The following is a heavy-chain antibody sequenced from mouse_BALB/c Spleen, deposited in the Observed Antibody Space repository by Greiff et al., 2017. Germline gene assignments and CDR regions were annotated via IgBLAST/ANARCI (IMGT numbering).Heavy chain of an antibody. J-gene: IGHJ1*01. D-gene: IGHD1-1*01. CDR3: ARESLLPLYWYFDV. CDR1: GYTFSSYW. V-gene: IGHV1-9*01. CDR2: ILPGSGST. Sequence: QVQLQQSGAELMKPGASVKISCKATGYTFSSYWIEWVKQRPGHGLEWIGEILPGSGSTNYNEKFKGKATFTADTSSNTAYMQLSSLTSEDSAVYYCARESLLPLYWYFDVWGAGTTVTVSS.